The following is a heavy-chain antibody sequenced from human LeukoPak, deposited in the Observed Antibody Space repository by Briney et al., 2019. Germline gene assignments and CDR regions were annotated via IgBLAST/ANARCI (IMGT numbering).Heavy chain of an antibody. CDR2: IYWNDDK. D-gene: IGHD2-2*02. V-gene: IGHV2-5*01. J-gene: IGHJ3*02. Sequence: SGPTLVNPTQTLTLTCTFSGFSLSTSGVGVGWIRQPPGKALEWLALIYWNDDKRDSPSLKSRPTITKDTSKNQVVLTMTNMDPVDTATYYCARGYCSSTSCYTFDIWGQGTMVTVSS. CDR1: GFSLSTSGVG. CDR3: ARGYCSSTSCYTFDI.